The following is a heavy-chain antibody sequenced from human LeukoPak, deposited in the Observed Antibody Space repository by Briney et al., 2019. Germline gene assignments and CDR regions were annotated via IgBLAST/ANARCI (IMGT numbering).Heavy chain of an antibody. J-gene: IGHJ4*02. CDR2: ISAYNGNT. Sequence: ASVKVSCKASGYTFTSYGTSWVRQAPGQGLEWMGWISAYNGNTNYAQKLQGRVTMTTDTSTSTAYMELRSLRSDDTAVYYCARDLPGPWSYYFDYWGQGTLVTVSS. V-gene: IGHV1-18*04. CDR1: GYTFTSYG. D-gene: IGHD2-8*02. CDR3: ARDLPGPWSYYFDY.